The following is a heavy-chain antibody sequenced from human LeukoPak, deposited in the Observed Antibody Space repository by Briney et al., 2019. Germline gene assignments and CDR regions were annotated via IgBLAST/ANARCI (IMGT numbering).Heavy chain of an antibody. CDR1: GFSISSGYY. D-gene: IGHD6-19*01. Sequence: SETLSLTCTVSGFSISSGYYWGWIRQPPGKGLEWIGSIYHSGNTDYNPSLKSRVTISVDTSKNQFSLKLSSVTAADTAVYYCARDVWTGVAVSDYWGQGTLVTVSS. CDR2: IYHSGNT. V-gene: IGHV4-38-2*02. CDR3: ARDVWTGVAVSDY. J-gene: IGHJ4*02.